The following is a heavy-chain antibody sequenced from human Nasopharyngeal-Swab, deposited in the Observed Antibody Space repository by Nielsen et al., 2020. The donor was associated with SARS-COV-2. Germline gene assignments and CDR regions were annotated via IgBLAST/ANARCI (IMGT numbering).Heavy chain of an antibody. Sequence: GVSLKISCAASGFIFRSFAMSLVRQAPGMGLEWVSVISGSGGSTYYADSVKGRFTISRDNSKNTLYLQMNSLRAEDTAVYYCAKLGYDSCGYFDFDYWGQGTLVTVSS. CDR1: GFIFRSFA. CDR2: ISGSGGST. D-gene: IGHD3-22*01. CDR3: AKLGYDSCGYFDFDY. V-gene: IGHV3-23*01. J-gene: IGHJ4*02.